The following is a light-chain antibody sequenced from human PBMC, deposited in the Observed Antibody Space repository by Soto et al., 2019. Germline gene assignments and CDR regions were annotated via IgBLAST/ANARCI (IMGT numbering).Light chain of an antibody. Sequence: EIVMTQSPATLSVSPGERATLSCRASQSVSTNLAWYQQKPGQAPRLLMYGASTRATGIPARFSGSGSGTEFTLPISSLQSEDFAVYYCQQYHKWPPYTFGQETKLENK. V-gene: IGKV3-15*01. CDR1: QSVSTN. J-gene: IGKJ2*01. CDR2: GAS. CDR3: QQYHKWPPYT.